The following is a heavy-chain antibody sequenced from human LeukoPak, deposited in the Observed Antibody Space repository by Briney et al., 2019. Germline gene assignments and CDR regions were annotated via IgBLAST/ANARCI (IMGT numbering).Heavy chain of an antibody. V-gene: IGHV4-30-2*01. D-gene: IGHD6-13*01. CDR3: ARTFSSSWYPTPHFDY. CDR2: IYHSGSP. J-gene: IGHJ4*02. Sequence: PSETLSLTCTVSGGSISSGVYYGTWIRQPPGKGLEWLGYIYHSGSPYYNPSLKSRVTISVDRSKNQFSLKLSSVTAADTAVYYCARTFSSSWYPTPHFDYWGQGTLVTVSS. CDR1: GGSISSGVYY.